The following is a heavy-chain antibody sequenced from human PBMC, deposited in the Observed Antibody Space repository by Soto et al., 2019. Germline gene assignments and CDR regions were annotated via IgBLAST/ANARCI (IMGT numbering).Heavy chain of an antibody. D-gene: IGHD3-9*01. CDR1: GYTFTSYG. CDR3: ARGDIVTGYDAFDI. Sequence: QVQLVQSGAEVKKPGASVKVSCKASGYTFTSYGISWVRQAPGQGLEWMGWISAYNGNTNYAQKLQGRVTITTDTSTSTAYMELRSLGTDATAVYYCARGDIVTGYDAFDIWGQGTMVTVSS. J-gene: IGHJ3*02. CDR2: ISAYNGNT. V-gene: IGHV1-18*01.